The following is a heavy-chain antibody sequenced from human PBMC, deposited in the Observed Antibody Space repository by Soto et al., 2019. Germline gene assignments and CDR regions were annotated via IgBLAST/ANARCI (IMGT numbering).Heavy chain of an antibody. CDR1: GGTFSSYA. CDR2: IIPIFGTA. V-gene: IGHV1-69*06. D-gene: IGHD3-10*01. J-gene: IGHJ6*02. CDR3: ASPCRNGDYYYYGMDV. Sequence: SVKVSCKASGGTFSSYAISWVRQAPGQGLEWMGGIIPIFGTANYAQKFQGRVTITADKSTSTAYMELSSLRSEDTAVYYCASPCRNGDYYYYGMDVWGQGTTVTVSS.